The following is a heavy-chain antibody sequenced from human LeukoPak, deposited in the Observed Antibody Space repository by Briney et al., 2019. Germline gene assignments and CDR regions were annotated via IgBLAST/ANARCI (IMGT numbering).Heavy chain of an antibody. V-gene: IGHV4-34*01. CDR1: GGSFSGYY. CDR3: ARHGRSWYGIGWFDP. J-gene: IGHJ5*02. CDR2: INHSGST. D-gene: IGHD6-13*01. Sequence: SETLSLTCAVYGGSFSGYYWSWIRQPPGKGLEWIGEINHSGSTNYNPSLKSRVTISVDTSKNQFSLKLSSVTAADTAVYYCARHGRSWYGIGWFDPWGQGTLVTVSS.